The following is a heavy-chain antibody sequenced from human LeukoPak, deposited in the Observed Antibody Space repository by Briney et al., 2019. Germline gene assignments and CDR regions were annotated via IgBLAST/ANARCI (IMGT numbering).Heavy chain of an antibody. CDR2: IKQDGSEK. D-gene: IGHD3-22*01. CDR1: GFTFSSYW. V-gene: IGHV3-7*01. Sequence: GGSLRLSCAASGFTFSSYWMSWVRQAPGKGLEWVANIKQDGSEKYYVDSVKGRFTISRDNAKNSLYLQMSSLRAEDTAVYYCARDRGYYDSSGSHSLLDYWGQGTLVTVSS. J-gene: IGHJ4*02. CDR3: ARDRGYYDSSGSHSLLDY.